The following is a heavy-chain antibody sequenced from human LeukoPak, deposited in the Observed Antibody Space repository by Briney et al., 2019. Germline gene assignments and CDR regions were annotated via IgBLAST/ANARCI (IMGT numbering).Heavy chain of an antibody. J-gene: IGHJ4*02. D-gene: IGHD4-23*01. V-gene: IGHV3-48*02. CDR2: ISTGSSTT. CDR1: GFTFSTYN. CDR3: ARVAAGYSVNYFDY. Sequence: PGGSLRLSCAASGFTFSTYNMNWVRQAPGKGLEWVSYISTGSSTTYYADSVKGRFPISRDNVENSLYLQMNSLRDEDTAVYYCARVAAGYSVNYFDYWGQGTLVTVSS.